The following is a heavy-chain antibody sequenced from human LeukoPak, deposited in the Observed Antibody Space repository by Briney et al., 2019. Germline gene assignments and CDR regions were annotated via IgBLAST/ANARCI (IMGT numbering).Heavy chain of an antibody. CDR1: GGTFSSYA. CDR3: AREGGTTVTHEY. CDR2: IIPIFGTA. Sequence: SVKVSCKASGGTFSSYAISWVRQAPGQGLEWMGGIIPIFGTANYAQKFQGRVTITADESTSTAYMELSSLRSEDTAVYYCAREGGTTVTHEYWGQGTLVTVSS. V-gene: IGHV1-69*13. J-gene: IGHJ4*02. D-gene: IGHD4-17*01.